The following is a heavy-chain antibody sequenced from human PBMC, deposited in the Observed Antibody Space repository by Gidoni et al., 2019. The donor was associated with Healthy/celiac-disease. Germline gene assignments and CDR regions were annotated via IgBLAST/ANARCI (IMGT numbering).Heavy chain of an antibody. Sequence: QVQLQESGPGLVKPSGTLSLTCAVSGGSISSSNWWSWVRQPPGKGLEWIGEIYHSGSTNYNPSLKSRVTISVDKSKNQFSLKLSSVTAADTAVYYCASVDILTGYYKGRGWFDPWGQGTLVTVSS. CDR2: IYHSGST. CDR1: GGSISSSNW. CDR3: ASVDILTGYYKGRGWFDP. V-gene: IGHV4-4*02. D-gene: IGHD3-9*01. J-gene: IGHJ5*02.